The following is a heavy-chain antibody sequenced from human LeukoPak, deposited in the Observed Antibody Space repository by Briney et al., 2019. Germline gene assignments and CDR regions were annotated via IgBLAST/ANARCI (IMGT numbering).Heavy chain of an antibody. V-gene: IGHV4-34*01. Sequence: SETLSLTCAVYDRSFSGSYWSWIRQPPGAGLEWIGEITHDGRINYSPSLKSRATISVDTSKNQFSLKLSSVTAADSAVYYCATIYGDYSDFDSWGQGTLVTVSS. D-gene: IGHD4-17*01. CDR1: DRSFSGSY. J-gene: IGHJ4*02. CDR3: ATIYGDYSDFDS. CDR2: ITHDGRI.